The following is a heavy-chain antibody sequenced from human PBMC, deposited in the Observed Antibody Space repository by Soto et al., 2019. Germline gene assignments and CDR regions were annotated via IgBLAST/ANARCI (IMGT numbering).Heavy chain of an antibody. Sequence: ASETLSLTCTVSGGSVSGGSYYWSWIRQPPGKGLEWIGYIYYSGSTNYNPPLKSRVTISVDTSKNQFSLKLSSVTAADTAVYYCARAVGDYYDSIFDYWGQGTLVTVSS. CDR1: GGSVSGGSYY. CDR3: ARAVGDYYDSIFDY. J-gene: IGHJ4*02. CDR2: IYYSGST. D-gene: IGHD3-22*01. V-gene: IGHV4-61*01.